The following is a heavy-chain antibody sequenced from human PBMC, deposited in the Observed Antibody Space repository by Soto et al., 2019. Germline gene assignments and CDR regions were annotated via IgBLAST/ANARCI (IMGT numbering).Heavy chain of an antibody. CDR3: ATLYSHVWPRGNLDQ. D-gene: IGHD1-26*01. CDR1: GYTLTSYG. V-gene: IGHV1-18*01. Sequence: QLQLVQYGAEVKKPGASVKVSCKASGYTLTSYGISWVRQAPGQGLEWMGWISGYNGATNYAYKLQGRVTMTTDTSTSTAYMELRSLRPDDTAVYYCATLYSHVWPRGNLDQWGQGTLVTVSS. CDR2: ISGYNGAT. J-gene: IGHJ4*02.